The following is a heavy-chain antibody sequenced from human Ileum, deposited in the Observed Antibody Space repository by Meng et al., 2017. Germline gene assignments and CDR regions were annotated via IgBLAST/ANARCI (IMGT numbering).Heavy chain of an antibody. V-gene: IGHV4-59*08. CDR3: ASALNTWGSFYI. D-gene: IGHD7-27*01. CDR1: GGSRSPYY. CDR2: IYSGGTI. Sequence: QVQMQESGQGLGKPSETLSLICSVSGGSRSPYYWSWIRQPPGGGLEWIGYIYSGGTIDYNPSLKSRATISVDTTQNQLSLRLISVTAADTAVYYCASALNTWGSFYIWGQGTLVTVSS. J-gene: IGHJ3*02.